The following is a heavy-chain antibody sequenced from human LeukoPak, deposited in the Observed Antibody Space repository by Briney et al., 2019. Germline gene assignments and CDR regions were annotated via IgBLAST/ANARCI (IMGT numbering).Heavy chain of an antibody. V-gene: IGHV3-66*01. CDR1: GFTFSSYW. CDR2: LYSRGDP. J-gene: IGHJ6*02. CDR3: TGYTHKGV. Sequence: GSLRLSCAASGFTFSSYWMHWVRQDPGKGLEWVSVLYSRGDPYYADSVKGRFTISRDSSKNTLYPQMNSLRAEDTAVYYCTGYTHKGVWGQGTTVTVSS.